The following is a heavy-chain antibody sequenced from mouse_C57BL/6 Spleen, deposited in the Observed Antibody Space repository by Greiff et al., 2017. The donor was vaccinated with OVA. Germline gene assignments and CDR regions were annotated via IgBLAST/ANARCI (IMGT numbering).Heavy chain of an antibody. J-gene: IGHJ4*01. CDR3: ARSGLGHAMDY. V-gene: IGHV1-80*01. CDR2: IYPGDGDT. D-gene: IGHD4-1*01. CDR1: GYAFSSYW. Sequence: VKLMESGAELVKPGASVKISCKASGYAFSSYWMNWVKQRPGKGLEWIGQIYPGDGDTNYNGKFKGKATLTADKSSSTAYMQLSSLTSEDSAVYFCARSGLGHAMDYWGQGTSVTVSS.